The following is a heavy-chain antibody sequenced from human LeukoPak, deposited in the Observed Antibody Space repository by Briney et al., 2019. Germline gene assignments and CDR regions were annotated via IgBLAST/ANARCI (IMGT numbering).Heavy chain of an antibody. D-gene: IGHD3-22*01. CDR1: GFTFSSYA. CDR2: ISYDGNNK. V-gene: IGHV3-30-3*01. Sequence: GGSLRLSCAASGFTFSSYAMHWVRQAPGKGLEWVAVISYDGNNKYYAESVKGRFTISRDNAKNSLYLQMNSLRAEDTAVYYCARDLYDSGAYSSPIDYWGQGTLVTVSS. J-gene: IGHJ4*02. CDR3: ARDLYDSGAYSSPIDY.